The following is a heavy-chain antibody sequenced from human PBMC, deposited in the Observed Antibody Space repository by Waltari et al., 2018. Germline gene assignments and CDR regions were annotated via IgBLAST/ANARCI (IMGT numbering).Heavy chain of an antibody. V-gene: IGHV4-31*03. CDR3: ARQWYYYDSSGGSHFDL. Sequence: QVQLQESGPGLVQPSQTLSLPCTVSGGSISSGGYYWSWIRQHPGKGLAWIWYIYYSGRTSYNPSLKSRVTISVDTSKNQFSLKLSSVTAADTAVYYCARQWYYYDSSGGSHFDLWGRGTLVTVSS. CDR2: IYYSGRT. J-gene: IGHJ2*01. D-gene: IGHD3-22*01. CDR1: GGSISSGGYY.